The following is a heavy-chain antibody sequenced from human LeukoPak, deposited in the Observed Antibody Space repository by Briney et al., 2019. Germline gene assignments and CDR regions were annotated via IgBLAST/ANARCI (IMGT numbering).Heavy chain of an antibody. CDR2: IIPIFGTA. V-gene: IGHV1-69*01. CDR3: ARMVATYYYDSSGYSYFDY. J-gene: IGHJ4*02. Sequence: ASVKVSRKASGGTFSSYAISWVRQAPGQGLEWMGGIIPIFGTANYAQKFQGRVTITADESTSTAYMELSSLRSEDTVVYYCARMVATYYYDSSGYSYFDYWGQGTLVTVSS. CDR1: GGTFSSYA. D-gene: IGHD3-22*01.